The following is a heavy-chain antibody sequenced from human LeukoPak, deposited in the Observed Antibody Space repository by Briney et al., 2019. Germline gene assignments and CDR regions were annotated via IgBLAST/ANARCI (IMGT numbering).Heavy chain of an antibody. CDR3: ARDFGGSRDY. D-gene: IGHD3-10*01. V-gene: IGHV3-74*01. Sequence: GGSLRLSCAASGFTFSSYWMHWVRQAPGKGLVWVSRINSDGSTINYADSVKGRFTISRDYAKNTLYLQMNSLRAEDTAVYHCARDFGGSRDYWGQGTLVTVSS. CDR1: GFTFSSYW. CDR2: INSDGSTI. J-gene: IGHJ4*02.